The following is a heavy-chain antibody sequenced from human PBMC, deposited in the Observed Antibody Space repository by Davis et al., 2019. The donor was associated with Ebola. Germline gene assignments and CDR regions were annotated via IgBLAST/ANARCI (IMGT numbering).Heavy chain of an antibody. D-gene: IGHD3-16*01. V-gene: IGHV6-1*01. J-gene: IGHJ6*02. CDR2: TYYNSKWYN. CDR1: GDSVSSAG. Sequence: HSQTLSLTCAISGDSVSSAGWNWIRQSPSRGLEWLGRTYYNSKWYNDYAASVKSRITININPDTSKNQFSLQLNSVTPEDTAVYYCVRGWGRSGLDVWGQGTTVTVSS. CDR3: VRGWGRSGLDV.